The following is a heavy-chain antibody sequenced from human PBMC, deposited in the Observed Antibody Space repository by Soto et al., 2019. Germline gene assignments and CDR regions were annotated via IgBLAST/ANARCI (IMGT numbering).Heavy chain of an antibody. CDR3: ASLPQGEIGYCTNGVCSPHDY. J-gene: IGHJ4*02. Sequence: QVQLVESGGGVVQPGRSLRLSCAASGFTFSSYAMHWVRQAPGKGLEWVAVISYDGSNKYYADSVKGRFTISRYNSKNTMYLQMNSLRAEDTAVYYCASLPQGEIGYCTNGVCSPHDYWGQGTLVTVSS. V-gene: IGHV3-30-3*01. D-gene: IGHD2-8*01. CDR1: GFTFSSYA. CDR2: ISYDGSNK.